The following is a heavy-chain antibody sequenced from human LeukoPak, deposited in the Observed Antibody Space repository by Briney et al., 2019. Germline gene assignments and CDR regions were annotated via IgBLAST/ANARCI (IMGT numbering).Heavy chain of an antibody. V-gene: IGHV1-2*02. D-gene: IGHD3-16*02. CDR2: INPNSGGT. Sequence: GASVKVSCKASGYTFTGYYMHWVRQAPGQGLEWMGWINPNSGGTNYAQKFQGRVTMTRDTSISTAYMELSRLRSDDTAVYCCARDPYDYVWGSYRYPWYFDYWGQGTLVTVSS. CDR1: GYTFTGYY. CDR3: ARDPYDYVWGSYRYPWYFDY. J-gene: IGHJ4*02.